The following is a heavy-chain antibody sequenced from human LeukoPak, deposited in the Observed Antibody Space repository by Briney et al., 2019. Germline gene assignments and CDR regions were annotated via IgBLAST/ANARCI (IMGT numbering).Heavy chain of an antibody. J-gene: IGHJ6*02. D-gene: IGHD4-17*01. CDR1: GGSISSYY. CDR2: IYYSGST. V-gene: IGHV4-59*12. CDR3: ARDTFYGDYVFYYYGMDV. Sequence: SSETLSLTCTVSGGSISSYYWSWIRQPPGKGLEWIGYIYYSGSTNYNPSLKSRVTISVDTSKNQFSLQLNSVTPEDTAVYYCARDTFYGDYVFYYYGMDVWGQGTTVTVSS.